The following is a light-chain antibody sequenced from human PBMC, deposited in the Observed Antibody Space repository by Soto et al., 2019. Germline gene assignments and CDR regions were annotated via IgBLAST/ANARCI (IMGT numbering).Light chain of an antibody. CDR2: DVS. V-gene: IGLV2-14*01. CDR1: GSDVGGYNY. J-gene: IGLJ2*01. Sequence: QSALTQPASVSGSPGQSITISCTGTGSDVGGYNYVSWYQQHPGKAPKLMIYDVSNRPSGVSNRFTGSKSGNTASLTISGLQAEDEADYYCSSYTSSSTFGVFGGGTQLTVL. CDR3: SSYTSSSTFGV.